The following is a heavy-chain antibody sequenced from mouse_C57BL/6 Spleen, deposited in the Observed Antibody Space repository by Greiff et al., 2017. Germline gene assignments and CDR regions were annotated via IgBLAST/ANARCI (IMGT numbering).Heavy chain of an antibody. CDR1: GFTFSSYG. D-gene: IGHD4-1*01. CDR3: ARRETGPVAY. CDR2: ISSGGSYT. Sequence: EVQLVESGGDLVKPGGSLKLSCAASGFTFSSYGMSWVRQTPDKRLEWVATISSGGSYTYYPDSVKGRFTISRDNAKNTLYLQMSSLKSEDTAMYYCARRETGPVAYWGQGTLVTVSA. J-gene: IGHJ3*01. V-gene: IGHV5-6*01.